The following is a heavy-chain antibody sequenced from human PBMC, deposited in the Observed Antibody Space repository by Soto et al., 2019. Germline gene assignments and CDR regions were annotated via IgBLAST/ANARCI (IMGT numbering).Heavy chain of an antibody. D-gene: IGHD2-2*01. V-gene: IGHV4-59*08. CDR3: VRRHVLVTAARGDAFDI. CDR2: IYDSGST. J-gene: IGHJ3*02. Sequence: QVQLQESGPGLVKSSETLSLTCTVSGGSISSYYWTWIRQPPGKGLEWIGYIYDSGSTNYNPSLKSRVTISVDTSKNQFSLKLSSVTAADTAVYYCVRRHVLVTAARGDAFDIWGQGTKVTVSS. CDR1: GGSISSYY.